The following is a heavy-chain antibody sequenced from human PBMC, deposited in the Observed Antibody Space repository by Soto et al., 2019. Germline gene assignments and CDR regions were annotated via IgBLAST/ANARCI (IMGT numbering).Heavy chain of an antibody. D-gene: IGHD3-10*01. CDR3: ARHSLYYYGSVSHYKSLYYYVIDV. V-gene: IGHV5-51*01. Sequence: GESLKISCKGSGYSFTSYWIGWVRQMPGKGLEWMGIIYPGDSDTRYSPSFQGQVTISADKSISTAYLQWSSLKASDTAMYYCARHSLYYYGSVSHYKSLYYYVIDVWGQGTSVTGSS. J-gene: IGHJ6*02. CDR1: GYSFTSYW. CDR2: IYPGDSDT.